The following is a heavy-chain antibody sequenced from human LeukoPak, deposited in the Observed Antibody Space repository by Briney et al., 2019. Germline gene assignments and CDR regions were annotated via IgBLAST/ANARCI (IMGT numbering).Heavy chain of an antibody. V-gene: IGHV3-53*01. J-gene: IGHJ6*02. CDR3: ARGGGLDV. CDR1: GFTVSDNY. D-gene: IGHD3-16*01. CDR2: IYSAGST. Sequence: GGSLRLSCAASGFTVSDNYMSWVRQAPGKGLEWVSLIYSAGSTYYADSVTGRFTISRDNSKNTLFLQMNSLRAEDTAVYFCARGGGLDVWGQGATVTVSS.